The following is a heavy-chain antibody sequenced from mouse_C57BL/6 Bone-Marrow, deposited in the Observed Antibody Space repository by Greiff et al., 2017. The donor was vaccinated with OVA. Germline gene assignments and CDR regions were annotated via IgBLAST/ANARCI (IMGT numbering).Heavy chain of an antibody. J-gene: IGHJ2*01. V-gene: IGHV8-8*01. D-gene: IGHD4-1*01. CDR1: GFSLRTFGMG. CDR2: IWWDDDK. Sequence: QVTLKESGPGLLQPSQPLSLTCSFSGFSLRTFGMGVGWIRQPSGKGLEWLAHIWWDDDKSYTPALKSRLTISPDTSKNQVVIEIANVDTAYTATNYWARTERGRWVDYWGQGTTLTVSA. CDR3: ARTERGRWVDY.